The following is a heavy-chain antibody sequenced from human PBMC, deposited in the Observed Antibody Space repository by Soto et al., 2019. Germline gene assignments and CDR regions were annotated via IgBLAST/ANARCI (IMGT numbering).Heavy chain of an antibody. D-gene: IGHD6-13*01. Sequence: QVQLQESGPGLVKPSETLSLTCIVSGGSLSPYYWSWIRQSPGKGLEWVGSIYYTGTTDYNPSLKSRVTISIATSANKVSLEMTSLTAADTAVYYCARDRRGSSWPRVEYWGQGKLVTVSS. V-gene: IGHV4-59*01. J-gene: IGHJ4*02. CDR3: ARDRRGSSWPRVEY. CDR1: GGSLSPYY. CDR2: IYYTGTT.